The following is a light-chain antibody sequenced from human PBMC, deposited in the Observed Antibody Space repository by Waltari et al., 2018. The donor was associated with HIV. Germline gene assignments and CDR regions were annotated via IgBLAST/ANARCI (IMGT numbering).Light chain of an antibody. CDR1: SSNIGSNS. Sequence: QSVLTQPPSASGTPGQRVTISCSGSSSNIGSNSVYWYQQLPGTAPKLHIYRDNQRLSGVPDRFSGSKSGTSASLAISGLRSDDEADYYCATWDDSLSGVVFGGGTKVTVL. CDR2: RDN. J-gene: IGLJ2*01. V-gene: IGLV1-47*01. CDR3: ATWDDSLSGVV.